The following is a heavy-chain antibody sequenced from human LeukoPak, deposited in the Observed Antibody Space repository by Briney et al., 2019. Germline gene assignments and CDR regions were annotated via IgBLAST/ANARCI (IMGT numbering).Heavy chain of an antibody. CDR3: ARVATGYSRAYSDF. J-gene: IGHJ4*02. CDR1: GFTFSTYW. V-gene: IGHV3-7*05. CDR2: INQDGSEK. D-gene: IGHD2-15*01. Sequence: GGSLRLSCAASGFTFSTYWMSWVRQAPGKGLEWVANINQDGSEKYSVDSVKGRFTISRDNAKNSLYLQMDSLRAEDTAVYYCARVATGYSRAYSDFWGRGTLVTVSS.